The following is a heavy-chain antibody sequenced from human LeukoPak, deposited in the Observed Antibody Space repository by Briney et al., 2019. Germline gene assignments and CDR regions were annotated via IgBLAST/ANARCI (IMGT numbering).Heavy chain of an antibody. J-gene: IGHJ6*03. CDR2: IDYSGKT. CDR1: GVSISGRGY. V-gene: IGHV4-31*03. D-gene: IGHD4-17*01. CDR3: ARVTRYDDSRTYSYMDV. Sequence: SETLSLTCSVSGVSISGRGYWGWIRQHPGKGLEWIGYIDYSGKTYYKPSLQSRVIISADTSQNQFSLKLTSVTAADTAVYFCARVTRYDDSRTYSYMDVWGKGTTVTVSS.